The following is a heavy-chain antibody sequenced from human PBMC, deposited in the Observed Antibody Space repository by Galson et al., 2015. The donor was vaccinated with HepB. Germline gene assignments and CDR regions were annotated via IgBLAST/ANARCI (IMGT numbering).Heavy chain of an antibody. CDR3: ARDLESGSYGDLDV. D-gene: IGHD1-26*01. J-gene: IGHJ6*02. Sequence: SVKVSRKASGYAFTNNALHWVRQAPGQRLEWMGWINTVDGNTKYSENFQGRVTITRHTSATTTYMELSSLTSEDTAVYYCARDLESGSYGDLDVWGQGTTVTVSS. CDR2: INTVDGNT. CDR1: GYAFTNNA. V-gene: IGHV1-3*04.